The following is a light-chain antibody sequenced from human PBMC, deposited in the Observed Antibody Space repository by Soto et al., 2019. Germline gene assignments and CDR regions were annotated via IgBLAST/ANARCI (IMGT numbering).Light chain of an antibody. J-gene: IGKJ4*01. Sequence: DIQMTQSPSTLSASAGDRVTITCRASQSISNWLAWYQQKPGKAPKLLIYKASSLESGVPSRFSGSGSGTEFTLTISSLQRDDFATYYCQQYNSPLTFGGGTKVEIK. CDR3: QQYNSPLT. CDR2: KAS. V-gene: IGKV1-5*03. CDR1: QSISNW.